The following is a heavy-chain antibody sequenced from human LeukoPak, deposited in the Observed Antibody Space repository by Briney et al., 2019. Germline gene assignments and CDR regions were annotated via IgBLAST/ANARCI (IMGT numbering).Heavy chain of an antibody. CDR1: GGTFSSYA. D-gene: IGHD3-16*02. J-gene: IGHJ4*02. Sequence: ASVKVSCKASGGTFSSYAISWVRQAPGQGLEWMGRIIPIFGTANYAQKFRGRVTITTDESTSTAYMELSSLRSEDTAVYYCARGHYDYVWGSYRYDDYWGQGTLVTVSS. CDR2: IIPIFGTA. CDR3: ARGHYDYVWGSYRYDDY. V-gene: IGHV1-69*05.